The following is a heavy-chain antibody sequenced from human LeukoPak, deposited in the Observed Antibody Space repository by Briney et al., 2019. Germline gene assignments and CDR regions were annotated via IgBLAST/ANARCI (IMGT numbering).Heavy chain of an antibody. D-gene: IGHD1-26*01. CDR3: ARGLRSGSLLIY. J-gene: IGHJ4*02. V-gene: IGHV4-38-2*02. Sequence: SETLSLTCTVSGYSISSGYYWGWIRQPPGKGLEWIGSIYHSGSTYYNPSLKSRVTISVDTSKNQFSLKLSSVTAADTAVYYCARGLRSGSLLIYWGQGTLVTVSS. CDR2: IYHSGST. CDR1: GYSISSGYY.